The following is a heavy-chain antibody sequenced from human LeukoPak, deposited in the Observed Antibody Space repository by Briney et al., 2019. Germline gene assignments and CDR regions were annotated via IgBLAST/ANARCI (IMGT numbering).Heavy chain of an antibody. CDR1: SGSISSYY. CDR3: ARGVVTLRWMGMDV. V-gene: IGHV4-4*09. CDR2: IHTNGNT. Sequence: SETLSLTCTVSSGSISSYYWSWIRQSPGMGLEWIAYIHTNGNTNYNPSLKSRVTISLDTSKNQFSLKLSSVTAADTAVYYCARGVVTLRWMGMDVWGQGTTVTVSS. J-gene: IGHJ6*02. D-gene: IGHD4-23*01.